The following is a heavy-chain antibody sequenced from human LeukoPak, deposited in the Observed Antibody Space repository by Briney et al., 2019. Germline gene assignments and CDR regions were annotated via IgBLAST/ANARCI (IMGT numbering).Heavy chain of an antibody. J-gene: IGHJ4*02. D-gene: IGHD3-10*01. CDR2: ISAYNGNT. Sequence: ASVKVSCKASGGTFSSYGISWVRQAPGQGLEWMGWISAYNGNTNYAQKLQGRVTMTTDTSTSTAYMELRSLRSDDTAVYYCARSVSYGSGSHLDYWGQGTLVTVSS. CDR1: GGTFSSYG. V-gene: IGHV1-18*01. CDR3: ARSVSYGSGSHLDY.